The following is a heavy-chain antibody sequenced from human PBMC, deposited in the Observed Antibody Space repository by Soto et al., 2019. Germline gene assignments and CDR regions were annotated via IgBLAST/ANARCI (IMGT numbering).Heavy chain of an antibody. CDR2: IYYIGST. D-gene: IGHD3-16*02. V-gene: IGHV4-59*01. Sequence: QVQLQESGPGLVKPSETLSLTCTVSGGSITSYYWSWIRQPPGQGLEWIGYIYYIGSTKYNPSLQSRVTISVDTAKNQFALRLTSVTAADTALYYCARGPSVEHLSFVDYWGQGTLVTVSS. CDR3: ARGPSVEHLSFVDY. J-gene: IGHJ4*02. CDR1: GGSITSYY.